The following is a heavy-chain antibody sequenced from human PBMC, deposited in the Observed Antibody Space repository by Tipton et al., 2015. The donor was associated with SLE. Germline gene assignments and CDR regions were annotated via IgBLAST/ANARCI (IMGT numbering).Heavy chain of an antibody. CDR2: IYSGGST. CDR1: GFTVSSNY. Sequence: SLRLSCAASGFTVSSNYMSWVRQAPGKGLEWVSVIYSGGSTYYADSVKGRFTISRDNSKNTLYLQMNSLRAEDTAVYYCARSPPDSSSWPACFDYWGQGTLVTVSS. V-gene: IGHV3-66*01. CDR3: ARSPPDSSSWPACFDY. J-gene: IGHJ4*02. D-gene: IGHD6-13*01.